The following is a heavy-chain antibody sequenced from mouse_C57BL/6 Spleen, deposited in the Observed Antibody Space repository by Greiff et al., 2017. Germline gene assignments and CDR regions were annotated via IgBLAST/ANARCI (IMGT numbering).Heavy chain of an antibody. CDR1: GYTFTSYW. CDR2: IYPGNSDT. V-gene: IGHV1-5*01. Sequence: EVQLQQSGTVLARPGASVKMSCKTSGYTFTSYWMHWVKQRPGQGLEWIGAIYPGNSDTSYNQKFKGKAKLTAVTSASTAYMELSSLTTEDSAVYYCTWGYDLAWFAYWGQGTLVTVSA. CDR3: TWGYDLAWFAY. J-gene: IGHJ3*01. D-gene: IGHD2-2*01.